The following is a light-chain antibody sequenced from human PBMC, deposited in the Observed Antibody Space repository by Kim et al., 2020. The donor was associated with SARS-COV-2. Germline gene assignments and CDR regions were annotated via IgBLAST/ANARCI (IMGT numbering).Light chain of an antibody. Sequence: SYELTQPPSVSVSPGQTASITCSGDKLGDKYACWYQQKPGQSPVLVIHQDSKRPSGIPERFSGSNSGNTATLTISGTQAMDEADYYCQAWDSSPVFGGGTQLTVL. J-gene: IGLJ2*01. CDR1: KLGDKY. V-gene: IGLV3-1*01. CDR3: QAWDSSPV. CDR2: QDS.